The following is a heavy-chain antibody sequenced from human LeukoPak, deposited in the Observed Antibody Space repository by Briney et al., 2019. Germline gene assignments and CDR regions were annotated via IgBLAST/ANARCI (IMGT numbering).Heavy chain of an antibody. V-gene: IGHV1-2*02. CDR3: ARMWSTATSGWNWFDP. Sequence: GASVKVSRKASGYTFTGYYMHWVRQAPGQGLEWMGWINPNSGGTNYAQKFQGRVSMTRDTSISTAYMELSSLRSDDTAMYYCARMWSTATSGWNWFDPWGQGTLVTVSS. J-gene: IGHJ5*02. D-gene: IGHD6-13*01. CDR2: INPNSGGT. CDR1: GYTFTGYY.